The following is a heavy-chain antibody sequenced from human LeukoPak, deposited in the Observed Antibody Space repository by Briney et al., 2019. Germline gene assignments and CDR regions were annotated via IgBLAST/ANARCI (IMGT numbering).Heavy chain of an antibody. CDR1: GFTFSSYS. J-gene: IGHJ4*02. CDR3: ARDGGYCSSSNCHGDY. V-gene: IGHV3-30*03. CDR2: ISYDESNK. Sequence: GGSLRLSGAASGFTFSSYSMNWVRQAPGKGLEWVAVISYDESNKYYADSVKGRFTISRDNSKNTLYLQMNSLRAEDTAVYYCARDGGYCSSSNCHGDYWGQGTLVTVSS. D-gene: IGHD2-2*01.